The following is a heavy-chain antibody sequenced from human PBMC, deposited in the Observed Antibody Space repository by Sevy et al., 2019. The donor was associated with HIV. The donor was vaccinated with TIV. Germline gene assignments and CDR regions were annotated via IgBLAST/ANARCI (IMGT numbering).Heavy chain of an antibody. D-gene: IGHD6-13*01. Sequence: GGSLRLSCAASGFTFSNYAMNWVRQAPGKGLEWVSSFSGNGGSTYYSDSAKGRFTISRDNSKNTLYLQMNSLTAEDTAVYYCAKGTLIGAAGLDAFDFWGQGTMVTVS. J-gene: IGHJ3*01. V-gene: IGHV3-23*01. CDR1: GFTFSNYA. CDR2: FSGNGGST. CDR3: AKGTLIGAAGLDAFDF.